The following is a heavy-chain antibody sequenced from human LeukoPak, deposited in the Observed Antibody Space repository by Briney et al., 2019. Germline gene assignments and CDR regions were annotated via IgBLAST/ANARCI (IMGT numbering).Heavy chain of an antibody. J-gene: IGHJ4*02. D-gene: IGHD6-13*01. CDR1: GYTFTSYY. V-gene: IGHV1-46*01. Sequence: ASVKVSCKASGYTFTSYYMHWVRQAPGQGLEWMGIINPSGGSTSYAQKFQGRVTITADESTSTAYMELSSLRSEDTAVYYCARGNLTRYSSSWYYFDYWGQGTLVTVSS. CDR2: INPSGGST. CDR3: ARGNLTRYSSSWYYFDY.